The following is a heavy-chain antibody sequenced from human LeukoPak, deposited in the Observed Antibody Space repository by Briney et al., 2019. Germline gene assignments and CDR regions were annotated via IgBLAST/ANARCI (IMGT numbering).Heavy chain of an antibody. J-gene: IGHJ4*02. D-gene: IGHD6-19*01. V-gene: IGHV1-2*02. CDR3: ARDWAGYSSGGGDY. CDR1: GYTFTGYY. Sequence: ASVKVSCKASGYTFTGYYMHRVRQAPGQRLEWMGWINPNSGGTNYAQKFQGRVTMTRDTSISTAYMELSRLRSDDTAVYYCARDWAGYSSGGGDYWGQGTLVTVSS. CDR2: INPNSGGT.